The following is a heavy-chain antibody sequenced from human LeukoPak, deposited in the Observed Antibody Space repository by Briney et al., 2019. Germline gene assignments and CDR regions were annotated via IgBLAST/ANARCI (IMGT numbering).Heavy chain of an antibody. D-gene: IGHD6-6*01. V-gene: IGHV3-23*01. J-gene: IGHJ4*02. Sequence: GGSLRLSCEASGFTFRSNSMSWVRQTPGKGLEWVSSISGSGDDTYYADSVWGRFTLSRDNSENTLYLQMNSLSTEDTGLYYCARGAIAARRFDSWGQGTPVTVSS. CDR1: GFTFRSNS. CDR2: ISGSGDDT. CDR3: ARGAIAARRFDS.